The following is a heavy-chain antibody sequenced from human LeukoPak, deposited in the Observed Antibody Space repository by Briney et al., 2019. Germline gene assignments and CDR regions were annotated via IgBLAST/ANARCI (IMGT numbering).Heavy chain of an antibody. Sequence: GGSLRLSCAASGFTFSSYAISWVRQAPGQGLEWMGRIIPIFGTANYAQKFQGRVTITTDESTSTAYMELSSLRSEDTAVYYCAREFDSSGSYWGQGTLVTVSS. CDR1: GFTFSSYA. D-gene: IGHD6-19*01. CDR3: AREFDSSGSY. J-gene: IGHJ4*02. CDR2: IIPIFGTA. V-gene: IGHV1-69*05.